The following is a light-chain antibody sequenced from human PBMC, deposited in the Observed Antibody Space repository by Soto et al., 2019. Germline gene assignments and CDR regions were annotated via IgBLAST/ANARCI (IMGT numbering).Light chain of an antibody. V-gene: IGKV1-33*01. J-gene: IGKJ2*01. CDR3: QQYDNLPRT. CDR1: QDISNY. Sequence: DIQMTQSPSSLSASVGDRVTITCQASQDISNYLNWYQQKPGKAPKLLIYDASKLETGVPSRFSGSGSGTDFTFTISSLQPEDIATYYCQQYDNLPRTFGQGNKLEIK. CDR2: DAS.